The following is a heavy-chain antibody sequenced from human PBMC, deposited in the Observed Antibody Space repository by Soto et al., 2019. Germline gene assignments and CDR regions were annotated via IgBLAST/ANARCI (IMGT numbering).Heavy chain of an antibody. CDR3: ARHLAVAATGLGP. V-gene: IGHV4-34*04. D-gene: IGHD6-19*01. J-gene: IGHJ1*01. Sequence: XTLSLTCAVYGGSFTGYYWSWIRQPPGXGLEWIGEIXHSGRXHPNHSLKSRAXISVDTSXXQFSLKLSYVTAEDTAVYYCARHLAVAATGLGPWGKGTLVTVYS. CDR1: GGSFTGYY. CDR2: IXHSGRX.